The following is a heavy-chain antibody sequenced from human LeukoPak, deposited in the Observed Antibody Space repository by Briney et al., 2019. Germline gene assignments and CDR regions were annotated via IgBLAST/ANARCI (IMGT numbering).Heavy chain of an antibody. D-gene: IGHD3-9*01. CDR2: ISGSGGST. CDR1: GFTFSSYA. CDR3: ARVGSKGYDILTGYPTYFDY. V-gene: IGHV3-23*01. Sequence: PGGSLRLSCAASGFTFSSYAMSWVRQAPGKGLEWVSAISGSGGSTYYADSVKGRFTISRDNSKNTLYLQMNSLRAEDTAVYYCARVGSKGYDILTGYPTYFDYWGQGTLVTVSS. J-gene: IGHJ4*02.